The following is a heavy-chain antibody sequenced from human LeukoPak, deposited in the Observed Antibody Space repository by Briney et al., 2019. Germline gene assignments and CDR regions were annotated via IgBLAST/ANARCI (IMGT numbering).Heavy chain of an antibody. Sequence: PGRSLRLSCAASGLTFSGFGMHWVRQAPGKGLDWVALISHDGSQRYYTDSVRGRFTISRDNSKNTLYLQMDSLRAEDTAVYYCAKGQNRNGGALAYWGQGTLVTVSS. D-gene: IGHD3-16*01. CDR1: GLTFSGFG. V-gene: IGHV3-30*18. CDR3: AKGQNRNGGALAY. CDR2: ISHDGSQR. J-gene: IGHJ4*02.